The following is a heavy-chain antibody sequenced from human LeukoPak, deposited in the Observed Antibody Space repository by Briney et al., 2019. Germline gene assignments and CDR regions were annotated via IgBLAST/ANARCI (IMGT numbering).Heavy chain of an antibody. CDR2: ISSSSSTI. CDR3: AKGYSSSWYYYYYYMDV. CDR1: GFTFSSYS. J-gene: IGHJ6*03. Sequence: PGGSLRLSCAASGFTFSSYSMNWVRQAPGKGLEWVSYISSSSSTIYYADSVKGRFTISRDNAKNSLYLQMNSLRAEDTAVYYCAKGYSSSWYYYYYYMDVWGKGTTVTVSS. V-gene: IGHV3-48*01. D-gene: IGHD6-13*01.